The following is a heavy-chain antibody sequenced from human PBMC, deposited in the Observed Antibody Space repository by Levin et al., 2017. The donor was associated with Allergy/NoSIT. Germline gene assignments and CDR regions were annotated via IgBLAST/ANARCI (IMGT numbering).Heavy chain of an antibody. CDR1: GFTFSSYD. V-gene: IGHV3-13*01. CDR3: ARGRAGTTNMDV. D-gene: IGHD1-7*01. J-gene: IGHJ6*02. CDR2: IGTAGDT. Sequence: PSQTLSLTCAASGFTFSSYDMHWVRQGTGKGLEWVSVIGTAGDTYYTGSVKGRFTISRENAKNSLSLQMNSLRAGDTAVYYCARGRAGTTNMDVWGQGTTVTVSS.